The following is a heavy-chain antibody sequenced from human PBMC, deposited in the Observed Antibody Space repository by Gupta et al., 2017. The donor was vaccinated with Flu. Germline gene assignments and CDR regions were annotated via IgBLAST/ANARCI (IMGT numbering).Heavy chain of an antibody. J-gene: IGHJ4*02. CDR1: GIAFSDFA. CDR2: ISGNGCSI. D-gene: IGHD3-10*01. Sequence: EVQLLESGGGLVQPGVSLRLSCEASGIAFSDFAMSWVRQVQGKGLEWVSVISGNGCSIYYADSVKGRFTISRDNSKNTLSRQMNSLRAEDTAVYYCAKSRGQIWFFNGRSTDYWGQGTLVTVSP. V-gene: IGHV3-23*01. CDR3: AKSRGQIWFFNGRSTDY.